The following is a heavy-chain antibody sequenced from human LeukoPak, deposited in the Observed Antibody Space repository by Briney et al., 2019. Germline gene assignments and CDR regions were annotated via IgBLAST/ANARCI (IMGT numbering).Heavy chain of an antibody. V-gene: IGHV3-23*01. CDR2: ISASGETT. CDR3: ARDFGVGPYYFDY. J-gene: IGHJ4*02. D-gene: IGHD3-16*01. Sequence: GGSLRLSCAVSGFTFRSYVMSWVRQAPGKGLEWVSVISASGETTYYADSVKGRFTISRDDSKNTLYLQMNTLRADDTAVYYCARDFGVGPYYFDYWGQGTLVTVSS. CDR1: GFTFRSYV.